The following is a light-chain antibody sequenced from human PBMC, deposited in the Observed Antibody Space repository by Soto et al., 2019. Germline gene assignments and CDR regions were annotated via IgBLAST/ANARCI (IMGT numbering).Light chain of an antibody. CDR3: SSYASTSTPVI. Sequence: QSALTQPASVSGSPGQSITISCTGTSSDVGGYNYVSWYQHYPGKAPKLMIYDVTNRPSGVSNRFSGSKSGNTASLTISGLQAEDEADYFCSSYASTSTPVIFGGGTKVTV. CDR2: DVT. CDR1: SSDVGGYNY. J-gene: IGLJ2*01. V-gene: IGLV2-14*03.